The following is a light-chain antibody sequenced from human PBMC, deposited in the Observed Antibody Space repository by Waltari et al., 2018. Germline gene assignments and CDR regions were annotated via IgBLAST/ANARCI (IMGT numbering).Light chain of an antibody. CDR3: GTWDSGLSIWV. CDR1: TSNVWSAY. V-gene: IGLV1-51*01. J-gene: IGLJ3*02. Sequence: PGQRITISCSIGTSNVWSAYVSWYQQLPGTAPRLLIYENNRRPSGIPDRFSGSKSDTSATLAITGLQTGDEADYYCGTWDSGLSIWVYGGGTKLTVL. CDR2: ENN.